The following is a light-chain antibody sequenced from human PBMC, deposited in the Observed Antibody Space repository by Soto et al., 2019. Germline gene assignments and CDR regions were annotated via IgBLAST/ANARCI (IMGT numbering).Light chain of an antibody. Sequence: DIVMTQSPLSLPVTPGEPASISCRSSQSLLHSNGYNYLDWYLQKPGQSPQLLIYLGSNRASGVTDRVSGIGSGTDFTLKISRVEAEHVGVYYCMQALQTWTFGQGTKVEIK. CDR2: LGS. V-gene: IGKV2-28*01. CDR3: MQALQTWT. CDR1: QSLLHSNGYNY. J-gene: IGKJ1*01.